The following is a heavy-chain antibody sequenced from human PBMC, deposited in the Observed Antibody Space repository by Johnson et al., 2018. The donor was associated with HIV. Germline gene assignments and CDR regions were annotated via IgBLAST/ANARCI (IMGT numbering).Heavy chain of an antibody. J-gene: IGHJ3*02. D-gene: IGHD4-23*01. V-gene: IGHV3-53*01. CDR2: IYSGGST. Sequence: VQLVESGGGVVQPGGSLRLSCAASGFTVSSNYMSWVRQAPGKGLEWVSVIYSGGSTYYADSVKGRFTISRDNAKNSLYLQMNSLRAEDTAVYYCARDGNPHYQGAFDIWGQGTMVTVSS. CDR1: GFTVSSNY. CDR3: ARDGNPHYQGAFDI.